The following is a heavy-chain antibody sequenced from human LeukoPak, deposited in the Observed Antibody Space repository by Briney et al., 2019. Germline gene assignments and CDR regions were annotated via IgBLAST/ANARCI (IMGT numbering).Heavy chain of an antibody. J-gene: IGHJ5*02. CDR3: AGGPKQQLLWGRASNGFDP. D-gene: IGHD2-2*01. CDR2: IYSGGST. CDR1: GFIVSSKY. V-gene: IGHV3-66*01. Sequence: QTGGSLRLSCAASGFIVSSKYMSWVRQPPGKGLEWVSVIYSGGSTHYADSVKGRFTISRDNSKNMLYLQMNSLRAEDTAVYYCAGGPKQQLLWGRASNGFDPWGQGTLVTVSS.